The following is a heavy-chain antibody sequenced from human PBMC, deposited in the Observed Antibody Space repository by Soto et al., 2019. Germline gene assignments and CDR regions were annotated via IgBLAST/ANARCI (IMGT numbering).Heavy chain of an antibody. CDR2: FDPEDGET. J-gene: IGHJ5*02. V-gene: IGHV1-24*01. Sequence: QVQLVQSGAEVKKPGASVKVSCKVSGYTLTELSMHWVRQAPGKGLEWMGGFDPEDGETIYAQKFQGRVTMTEDTSTDTAYMELSSLRSEYTAVYYCATYHSPCIAVAGTQNWCDPWGQGTLVTVSS. CDR3: ATYHSPCIAVAGTQNWCDP. D-gene: IGHD6-19*01. CDR1: GYTLTELS.